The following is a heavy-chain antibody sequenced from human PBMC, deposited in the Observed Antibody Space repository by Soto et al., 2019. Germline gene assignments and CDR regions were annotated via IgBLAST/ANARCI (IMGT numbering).Heavy chain of an antibody. D-gene: IGHD1-26*01. CDR1: GFTLSTHG. CDR2: ITYDGFKK. CDR3: AKDLIVGASRPSAFDI. V-gene: IGHV3-30*18. Sequence: QPGGSLRLSCAVSGFTLSTHGMHWVRQAPGKGLEWLAVITYDGFKKYYGDSVKGRITISRDTSNDTLYLQMNSLSAEDTAMYYCAKDLIVGASRPSAFDIWGQGTMVTVSS. J-gene: IGHJ3*02.